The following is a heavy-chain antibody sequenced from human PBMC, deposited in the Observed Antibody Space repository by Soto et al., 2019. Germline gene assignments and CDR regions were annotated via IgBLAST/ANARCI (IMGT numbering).Heavy chain of an antibody. Sequence: QITLKESGPTLVKPTQTLTLTCTFSAFSLSTGGVGVGWIRQPPGKALEWLALIYWDDDKRYSPSLRSRLTNTKDTSKNQVVLTMTNMDPVDTATYYCIQSRCGGDCLQSYASYYYYGMDVWAQGTTVTVSS. CDR2: IYWDDDK. V-gene: IGHV2-5*02. D-gene: IGHD2-21*02. J-gene: IGHJ6*02. CDR3: IQSRCGGDCLQSYASYYYYGMDV. CDR1: AFSLSTGGVG.